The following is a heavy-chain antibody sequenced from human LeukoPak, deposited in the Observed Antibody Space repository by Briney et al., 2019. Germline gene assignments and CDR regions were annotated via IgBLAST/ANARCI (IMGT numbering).Heavy chain of an antibody. CDR2: FDPEDGET. CDR3: ARDNSAWYFDL. CDR1: GYTLSELS. Sequence: ASVKVSCKVSGYTLSELSMHWVRQAPGKGLGWMGGFDPEDGETIYAQKFQGRVTMTEDTSTSTAYMELRCLRSDDTAVYYCARDNSAWYFDLWGRGTLVTVSS. V-gene: IGHV1-24*01. J-gene: IGHJ2*01. D-gene: IGHD2/OR15-2a*01.